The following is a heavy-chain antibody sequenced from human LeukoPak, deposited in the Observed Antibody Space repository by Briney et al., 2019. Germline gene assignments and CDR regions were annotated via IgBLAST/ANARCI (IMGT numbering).Heavy chain of an antibody. V-gene: IGHV3-15*01. J-gene: IGHJ4*02. D-gene: IGHD2-2*01. CDR2: IKSKTDGGTT. CDR3: TTGYCSSTSCSNGIEY. Sequence: GGSLRLSCAASGFTFTKAWMSWVRQAPGKGLEWVGLIKSKTDGGTTDYAAPVKGRFNISRDDSKNTLYLQMNSLKTEDTAVYYCTTGYCSSTSCSNGIEYWGQGTLVTVSS. CDR1: GFTFTKAW.